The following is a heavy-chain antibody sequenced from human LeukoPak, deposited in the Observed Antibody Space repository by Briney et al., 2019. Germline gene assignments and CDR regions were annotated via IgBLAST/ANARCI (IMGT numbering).Heavy chain of an antibody. Sequence: GGSLRLSCIVSGFTFSEHCMTWVRQAPGKGLEWVSAISESGGRTYYAESVKGRFTISRDNSKNTLYLQMNSLRAEDTAVYYCAKDRVTADNVWGQGTLVTVSS. D-gene: IGHD4-23*01. CDR3: AKDRVTADNV. V-gene: IGHV3-23*01. J-gene: IGHJ4*02. CDR2: ISESGGRT. CDR1: GFTFSEHC.